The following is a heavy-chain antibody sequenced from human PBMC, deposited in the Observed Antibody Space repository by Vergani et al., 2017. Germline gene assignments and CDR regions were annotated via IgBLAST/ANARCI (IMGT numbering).Heavy chain of an antibody. CDR3: ARGSVVGAIFDY. V-gene: IGHV4-59*01. J-gene: IGHJ4*02. Sequence: QVQLQESGPGLVKPSETLSLTCTVSGGSISSYYWSWIRQPPGKGLEWIGYIYYSGSTNYNPALKSRVTISVDTSKNQFALQLSSVTAADTAVYYCARGSVVGAIFDYWGQGTLVRLL. D-gene: IGHD1-26*01. CDR2: IYYSGST. CDR1: GGSISSYY.